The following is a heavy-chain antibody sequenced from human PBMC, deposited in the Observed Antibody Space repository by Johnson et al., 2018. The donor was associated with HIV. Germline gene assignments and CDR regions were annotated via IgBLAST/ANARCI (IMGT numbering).Heavy chain of an antibody. V-gene: IGHV3-30*03. Sequence: QVQLVESGGGVVQPGRSLRLSCAVSGIIFSHYGMHWVRQAPGKGLEWVALISYDGTKTYYVDSVKARFTISRDDARNTLYLQMNSLRVEDTALYYCARGGAYCGGDCNAFDIWGQGTMVTVSS. CDR2: ISYDGTKT. D-gene: IGHD2-21*02. CDR1: GIIFSHYG. CDR3: ARGGAYCGGDCNAFDI. J-gene: IGHJ3*02.